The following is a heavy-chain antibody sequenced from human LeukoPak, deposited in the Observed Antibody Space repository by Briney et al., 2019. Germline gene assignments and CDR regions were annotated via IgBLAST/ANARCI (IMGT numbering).Heavy chain of an antibody. J-gene: IGHJ6*02. CDR3: ATAMVPQHGSYYYYGMDV. V-gene: IGHV1-2*04. CDR2: INPNSGGT. CDR1: GYTFTSYA. D-gene: IGHD3-10*01. Sequence: GASVKVSCKASGYTFTSYAISWVRQAPGQGLEWMGWINPNSGGTNYAQKFQGWVTMTRDTSISTAYMELSRLRSDDTAVYYCATAMVPQHGSYYYYGMDVWGQGTTVTVSS.